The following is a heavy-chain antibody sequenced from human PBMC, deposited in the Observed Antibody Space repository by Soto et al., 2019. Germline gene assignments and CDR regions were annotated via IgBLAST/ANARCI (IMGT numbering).Heavy chain of an antibody. CDR3: ARGHGY. CDR1: GYTFTSYG. V-gene: IGHV1-18*01. J-gene: IGHJ4*02. Sequence: ASVKVSCKASGYTFTSYGISWVRQAPGQGPDWLGWISTYNGNTRYAERLQGRVTMTRNTSISTAYMELSSLRSEDTAVYYCARGHGYWGQGTLVTVSS. CDR2: ISTYNGNT.